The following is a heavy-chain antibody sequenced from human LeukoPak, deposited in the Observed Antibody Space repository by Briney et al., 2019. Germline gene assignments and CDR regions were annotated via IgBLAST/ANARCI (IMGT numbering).Heavy chain of an antibody. J-gene: IGHJ6*02. D-gene: IGHD2-15*01. CDR3: ARVGLGGPPLYYYYGMDV. CDR1: GFTVSSNY. Sequence: GGSLRLSCAASGFTVSSNYMSWVRQAPGKGLEWVSGIYSGGSTYYADSVKGRFTISRDNSKNTLYLRMNSLRAEDAAVYYCARVGLGGPPLYYYYGMDVWGQGTTVTVSS. V-gene: IGHV3-66*01. CDR2: IYSGGST.